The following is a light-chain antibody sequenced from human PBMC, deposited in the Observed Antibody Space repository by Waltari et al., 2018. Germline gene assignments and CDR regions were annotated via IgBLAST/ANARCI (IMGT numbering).Light chain of an antibody. Sequence: EIVLTQSPATLSLSPGERATLFCRASQSVGSYLAWYQQKPGQAPRLLIYDASNRATGIPARLSGSGSGTDFTFTISSLESEDFVVYYCHQRLIWPYTFGQGTKLEIK. CDR1: QSVGSY. CDR3: HQRLIWPYT. CDR2: DAS. V-gene: IGKV3-11*01. J-gene: IGKJ2*01.